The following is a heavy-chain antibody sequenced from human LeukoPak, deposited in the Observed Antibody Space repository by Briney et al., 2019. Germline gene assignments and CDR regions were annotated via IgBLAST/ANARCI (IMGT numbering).Heavy chain of an antibody. CDR3: AKDSYDRSGYYYYYFAY. Sequence: GGSLRLSCAASGFTFSSSGMHWVRQAPGKGLEWVAVISYDGSNRYYADSVKGRFTISRDNSKNTLYLQMNSLRAGDTAVYYCAKDSYDRSGYYYYYFAYWGQGTQVTVSS. V-gene: IGHV3-30*18. CDR1: GFTFSSSG. CDR2: ISYDGSNR. D-gene: IGHD3-22*01. J-gene: IGHJ4*02.